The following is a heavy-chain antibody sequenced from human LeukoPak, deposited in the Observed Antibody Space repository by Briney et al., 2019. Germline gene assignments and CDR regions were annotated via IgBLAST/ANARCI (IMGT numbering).Heavy chain of an antibody. CDR1: GGSISSSNW. CDR3: AREKTYYYDSSGYYYFDY. D-gene: IGHD3-22*01. J-gene: IGHJ4*02. CDR2: IYHSGST. V-gene: IGHV4-4*02. Sequence: SETLSLTCAVSGGSISSSNWWSWVRQPPGKGLEWIGEIYHSGSTNYNPSLKSRVTISVDTSKNQFSLKLSSVTAADTAVYYCAREKTYYYDSSGYYYFDYWGQGTLVTVSS.